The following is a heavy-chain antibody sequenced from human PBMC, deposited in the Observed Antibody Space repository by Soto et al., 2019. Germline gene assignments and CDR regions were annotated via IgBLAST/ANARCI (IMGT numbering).Heavy chain of an antibody. CDR1: GYTFTSYC. V-gene: IGHV1-18*01. CDR3: SVGEDDDYRYPRDDAFDV. D-gene: IGHD3-16*02. J-gene: IGHJ3*01. Sequence: ASVKVSCKASGYTFTSYCISWVRQAPGQGLEWMGWISAYNGNTNYAQKLQGRVTMTTDTSTSTAYMELRSLRSDDTAVYYCSVGEDDDYRYPRDDAFDVWGQGTKVTVSS. CDR2: ISAYNGNT.